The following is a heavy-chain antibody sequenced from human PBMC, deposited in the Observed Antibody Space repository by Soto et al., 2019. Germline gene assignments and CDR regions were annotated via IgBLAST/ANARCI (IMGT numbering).Heavy chain of an antibody. J-gene: IGHJ4*02. CDR1: GSTFSAST. Sequence: GGSLRLSCTDSGSTFSASTIHWVRQASGKGLEWIGRVRSKANTYATAYGASMKGKFTISRDDSENTAFLQMNSLKAEDTAVYFCTRQRLLWGPFDYWGQGTPVTVS. CDR2: VRSKANTYAT. D-gene: IGHD3-10*01. V-gene: IGHV3-73*01. CDR3: TRQRLLWGPFDY.